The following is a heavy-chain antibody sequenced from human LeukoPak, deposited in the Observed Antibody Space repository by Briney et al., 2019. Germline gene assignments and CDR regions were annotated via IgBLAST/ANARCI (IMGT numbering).Heavy chain of an antibody. D-gene: IGHD3-10*01. Sequence: ASETLSLTCAVYGGSFSGYYWSWIRQPPGKGLEWIGEINHSGSTYYNPSLKSRVTISVDTSKNQFSLKLSSVTAADTAVYYCARPALSYNWFDPWGQGTLVTVSS. CDR1: GGSFSGYY. CDR2: INHSGST. CDR3: ARPALSYNWFDP. V-gene: IGHV4-34*01. J-gene: IGHJ5*02.